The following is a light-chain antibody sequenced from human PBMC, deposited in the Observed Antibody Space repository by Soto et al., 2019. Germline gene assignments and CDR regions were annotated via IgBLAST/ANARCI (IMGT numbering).Light chain of an antibody. V-gene: IGKV3-20*01. CDR2: GAS. J-gene: IGKJ1*01. CDR1: ERVASNY. Sequence: EVMLTQSPGTLSLSPGGRATLSCRASERVASNYLAWYQQKPGQAPRLLIYGASSRATGIPDRFSGSGSGTDFTLTISRLEPEDFAVFYCQQYGGSPWTFGQGTKVEIK. CDR3: QQYGGSPWT.